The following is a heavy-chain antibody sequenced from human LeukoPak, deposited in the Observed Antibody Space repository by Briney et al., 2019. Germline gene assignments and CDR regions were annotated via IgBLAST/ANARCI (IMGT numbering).Heavy chain of an antibody. D-gene: IGHD4-23*01. CDR2: IYCSGST. CDR3: VRRGGPLYYFDY. V-gene: IGHV4-59*08. Sequence: SETLSLTCTVSVGSISRYYWSWIRQPAGKGVEWIGYIYCSGSTNYNPSLKSRVTISVDTSKNQFSLKLISVTAADTAVYYCVRRGGPLYYFDYWGQGTLVTVSS. CDR1: VGSISRYY. J-gene: IGHJ4*02.